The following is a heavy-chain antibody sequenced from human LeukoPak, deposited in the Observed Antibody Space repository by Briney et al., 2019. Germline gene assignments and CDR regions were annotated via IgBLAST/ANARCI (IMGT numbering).Heavy chain of an antibody. CDR3: ARENIAARHWGY. D-gene: IGHD6-6*01. Sequence: GASVKVSCRASGYTFTSYAMHWVRQAPGQRLEWMGWINAGNGNTKYSQKFQGRVTITRDTSASTAYMELSSLRSEDTAVYYCARENIAARHWGYWGQGTLVTVSS. CDR1: GYTFTSYA. V-gene: IGHV1-3*01. J-gene: IGHJ4*02. CDR2: INAGNGNT.